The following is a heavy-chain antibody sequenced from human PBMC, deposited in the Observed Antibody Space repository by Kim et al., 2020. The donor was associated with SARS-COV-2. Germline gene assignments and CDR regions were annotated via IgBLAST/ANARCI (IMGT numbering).Heavy chain of an antibody. CDR1: GYTFTSYD. J-gene: IGHJ6*03. Sequence: ASVKVSCKASGYTFTSYDINWVRQATGQGLEWMGWMNPNSGNTGYAQKFQGRVTMTRNTSISTAYMELSSLRSEDTAVYYCARGRKNIVVVIAIPAYYYYLDDWGKGTTVTVSS. D-gene: IGHD2-21*01. V-gene: IGHV1-8*01. CDR2: MNPNSGNT. CDR3: ARGRKNIVVVIAIPAYYYYLDD.